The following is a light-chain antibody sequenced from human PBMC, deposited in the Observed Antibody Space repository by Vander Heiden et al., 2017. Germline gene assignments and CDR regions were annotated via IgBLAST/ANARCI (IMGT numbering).Light chain of an antibody. Sequence: QSALTQPASVSGSPGQSITISCTGTSSDVGGYNHVSWYQQHPGKAPKLMIYEVSNRPSGVSNRCSGSKSGNTASLTISGLQAEDEADYYCSSYTSSSTPEVFGSGTKLTVL. V-gene: IGLV2-14*01. J-gene: IGLJ2*01. CDR2: EVS. CDR3: SSYTSSSTPEV. CDR1: SSDVGGYNH.